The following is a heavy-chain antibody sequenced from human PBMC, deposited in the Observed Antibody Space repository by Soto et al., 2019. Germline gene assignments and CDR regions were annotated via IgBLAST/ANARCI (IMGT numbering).Heavy chain of an antibody. CDR2: IYYSGST. CDR1: GGSISSGDYY. CDR3: ARVNPQEQQLRYYYGMDV. Sequence: SETLSLTCTVSGGSISSGDYYWSWIRQPPGKGLEWIGYIYYSGSTYYNPSLKSRVTISVDTSKNQFSLKLSSVTAADTAVYYCARVNPQEQQLRYYYGMDVWGQGTTVT. V-gene: IGHV4-30-4*01. D-gene: IGHD6-13*01. J-gene: IGHJ6*02.